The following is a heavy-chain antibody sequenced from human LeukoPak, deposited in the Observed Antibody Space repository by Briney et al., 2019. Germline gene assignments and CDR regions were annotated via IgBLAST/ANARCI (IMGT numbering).Heavy chain of an antibody. CDR2: IKQDGSEN. V-gene: IGHV3-7*03. D-gene: IGHD6-13*01. CDR3: ARDHIAATGTFDY. Sequence: GGSLRLSCAASGFTFSSYWMSWVRQAPGKGLEWVANIKQDGSENYYVDSMKGRFTISRDNATNSLYLQMNTLRAEDSAVYYCARDHIAATGTFDYWGQGTLVTVSS. J-gene: IGHJ4*02. CDR1: GFTFSSYW.